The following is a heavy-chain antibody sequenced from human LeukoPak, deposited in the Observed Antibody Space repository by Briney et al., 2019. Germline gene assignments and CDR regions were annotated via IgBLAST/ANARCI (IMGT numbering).Heavy chain of an antibody. CDR3: ARGGSDAAGMDV. D-gene: IGHD2-15*01. CDR2: ISSSSSYI. Sequence: GGSLRLSCAASGFTFSSYSMNWVRQAPGKGLEWVSSISSSSSYIYYADSVKGRFTISRDNAKNSLYLQMNSLRAEGTAVYYCARGGSDAAGMDVWGQGTTVTVSS. J-gene: IGHJ6*02. V-gene: IGHV3-21*01. CDR1: GFTFSSYS.